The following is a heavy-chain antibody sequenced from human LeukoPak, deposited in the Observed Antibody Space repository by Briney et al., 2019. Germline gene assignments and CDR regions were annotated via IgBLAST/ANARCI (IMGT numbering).Heavy chain of an antibody. CDR2: IYYSGST. CDR3: ARDRDGPFDP. CDR1: GGSISSYY. J-gene: IGHJ5*02. Sequence: NPSETLSLTCTVSGGSISSYYWSWIRQPPGKGLEWIGYIYYSGSTNYNPSLKSRVTISVDTSKNQSSLKLSSVTAADTAVYYCARDRDGPFDPWGQGTLVTVSS. D-gene: IGHD2-21*02. V-gene: IGHV4-59*01.